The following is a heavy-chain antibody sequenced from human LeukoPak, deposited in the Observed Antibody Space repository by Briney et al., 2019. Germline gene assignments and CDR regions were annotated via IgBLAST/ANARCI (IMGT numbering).Heavy chain of an antibody. CDR2: ISGSGGST. Sequence: PGGSLRLSCAASGFTFSSYEMNWVRQAPGKGLEWVSAISGSGGSTYYADSVKGRFTISRDNSKNTLYLQMNSLRAEDTAVYYCAKDPIQWLVSNGFDYWGQGTLVTVSS. CDR3: AKDPIQWLVSNGFDY. CDR1: GFTFSSYE. J-gene: IGHJ4*02. D-gene: IGHD6-19*01. V-gene: IGHV3-23*01.